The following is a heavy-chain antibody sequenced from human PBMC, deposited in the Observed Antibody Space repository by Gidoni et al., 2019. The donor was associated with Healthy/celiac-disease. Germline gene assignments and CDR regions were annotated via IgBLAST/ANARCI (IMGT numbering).Heavy chain of an antibody. CDR1: GYTFTGYS. J-gene: IGHJ6*02. Sequence: VQLVQSGAAVKKPGASVTVSCKASGYTFTGYSMHWVRQAPGQGPEWMGWINPNSGGTNYAQKFQGRVTMTRDTSISTAYMELSRLRSDDTAVYYCAREPESPEGYGMDVWGQGTTVTVSS. V-gene: IGHV1-2*02. CDR2: INPNSGGT. CDR3: AREPESPEGYGMDV.